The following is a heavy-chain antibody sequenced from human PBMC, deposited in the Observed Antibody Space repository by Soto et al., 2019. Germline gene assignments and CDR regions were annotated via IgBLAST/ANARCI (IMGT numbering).Heavy chain of an antibody. V-gene: IGHV3-15*07. CDR3: PPFFRAAADHYYYYGMDV. J-gene: IGHJ6*01. Sequence: PGGSLRLSCAASGFTFSNAWMNWVRQAPGKGLEWVGRIKSKTDGGTTDYAAPVKGRFTISRDDSKNTLYLQMNSLKTEDTAVYYCPPFFRAAADHYYYYGMDVWGQGTTVTVSS. CDR1: GFTFSNAW. D-gene: IGHD6-13*01. CDR2: IKSKTDGGTT.